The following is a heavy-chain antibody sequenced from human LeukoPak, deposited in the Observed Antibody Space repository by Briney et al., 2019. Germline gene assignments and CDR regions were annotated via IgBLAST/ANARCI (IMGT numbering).Heavy chain of an antibody. J-gene: IGHJ4*02. V-gene: IGHV3-74*01. CDR3: ARRYCSGGSCYWALDY. Sequence: GGSLRLSCAASGFTFSSYWMHWVRQAPGKGLVWVSRINSDGSSTYYADSVKGRFTISRDNSKNTLYLQMNSLRAEDTAMYYCARRYCSGGSCYWALDYWGQGTLVTVSS. D-gene: IGHD2-15*01. CDR1: GFTFSSYW. CDR2: INSDGSST.